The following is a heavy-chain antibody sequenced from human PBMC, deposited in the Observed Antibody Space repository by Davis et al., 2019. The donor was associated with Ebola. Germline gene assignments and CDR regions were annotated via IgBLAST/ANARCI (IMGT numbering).Heavy chain of an antibody. CDR1: GYSFTSYW. V-gene: IGHV5-10-1*01. CDR2: IDPSDSYT. J-gene: IGHJ4*02. CDR3: ARADFLAAAGYYFDY. Sequence: GESLKISCKGSGYSFTSYWIGWVRQMPGKGLEWMGRIDPSDSYTNYSPSFQGHVTISIDKSISTAYLQWSRLKASDTAIYFCARADFLAAAGYYFDYWGQGTLVTVSS. D-gene: IGHD6-13*01.